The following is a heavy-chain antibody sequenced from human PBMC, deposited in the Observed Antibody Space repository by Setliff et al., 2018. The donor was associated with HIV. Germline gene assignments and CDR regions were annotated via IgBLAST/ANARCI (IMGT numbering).Heavy chain of an antibody. D-gene: IGHD3-22*01. CDR2: IYYSGNT. CDR3: ARSLVPSGYYYGRHAFDI. J-gene: IGHJ3*02. CDR1: GASIRGHY. V-gene: IGHV4-59*08. Sequence: SSETLSLTCFVSGASIRGHYWSWIRQSPGKGLEWIGNIYYSGNTNYNPSFKSRVTISVDTSKNQFSLRVNSVTAADTAVYYCARSLVPSGYYYGRHAFDIWGQGTKVTVSS.